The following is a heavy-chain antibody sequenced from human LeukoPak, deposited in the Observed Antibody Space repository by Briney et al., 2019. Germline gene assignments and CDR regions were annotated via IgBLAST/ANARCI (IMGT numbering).Heavy chain of an antibody. Sequence: PSGTLSLTCAVSGGSISSSNWWSWVRQPPGKGLEWIGEIYHSGSTNYNPSLKSRVTISVDKSKNQFSLKLSSVTAADTAVYYCARASIIPEYYYYYMDVWGKGTTVTVSS. J-gene: IGHJ6*03. D-gene: IGHD2-21*01. CDR3: ARASIIPEYYYYYMDV. CDR1: GGSISSSNW. V-gene: IGHV4-4*02. CDR2: IYHSGST.